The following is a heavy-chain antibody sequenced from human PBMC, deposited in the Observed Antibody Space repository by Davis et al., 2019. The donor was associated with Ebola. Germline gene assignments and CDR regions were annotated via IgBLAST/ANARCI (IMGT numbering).Heavy chain of an antibody. J-gene: IGHJ6*03. CDR1: GGTFSSYA. CDR2: MNPNSGNT. D-gene: IGHD2-2*02. Sequence: ASVKVSCKASGGTFSSYAISWVRQATGQGLEWMGWMNPNSGNTGYAQKFQGRVTITRNTSISTAYMELSSLRSEDTAVYYCARAQYTTPLVYYYYYMDVWGKGTTVTVSS. CDR3: ARAQYTTPLVYYYYYMDV. V-gene: IGHV1-8*03.